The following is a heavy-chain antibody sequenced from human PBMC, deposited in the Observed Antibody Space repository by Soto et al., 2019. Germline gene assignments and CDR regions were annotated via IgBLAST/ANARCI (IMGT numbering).Heavy chain of an antibody. V-gene: IGHV1-69*10. Sequence: ASVKVSCKASGGTFSSYAISWVRQAPGQGLEWMGGIIPILGTPNYAQKFQGRVTITADKSTSTAYMELSSLRSEDTAVYYCARERSRYNRSGYYRPDYWGQGTLVTVSS. CDR2: IIPILGTP. D-gene: IGHD3-22*01. CDR3: ARERSRYNRSGYYRPDY. J-gene: IGHJ4*02. CDR1: GGTFSSYA.